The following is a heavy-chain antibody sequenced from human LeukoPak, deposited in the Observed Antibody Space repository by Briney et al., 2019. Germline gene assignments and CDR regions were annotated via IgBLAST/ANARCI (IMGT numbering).Heavy chain of an antibody. CDR1: GGSISGYY. Sequence: SETLSLTCTVSGGSISGYYWSWIRQPPGKGLGWIGEINHSGSTNYNPSLKSRVTISVDTSKNQFSLKLSSVTAADTAVHYCARGAVSGSSWRKLDYWGQGTLVTVSS. CDR2: INHSGST. CDR3: ARGAVSGSSWRKLDY. V-gene: IGHV4-34*01. J-gene: IGHJ4*02. D-gene: IGHD6-13*01.